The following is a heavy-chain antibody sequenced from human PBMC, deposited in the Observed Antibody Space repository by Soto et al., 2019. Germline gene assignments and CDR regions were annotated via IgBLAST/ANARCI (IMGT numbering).Heavy chain of an antibody. CDR1: GFTFRNYA. V-gene: IGHV3-30-3*01. J-gene: IGHJ6*01. CDR2: ISYDGSNK. CDR3: ARGDREDIAVVVGVRPGEYGVDV. D-gene: IGHD2-15*01. Sequence: ESGGGVVQPGRSLRLSCAASGFTFRNYAMHWVRQAPGKGLECVAVISYDGSNKFYRDYVKGRFTISRDNSKNTLYLQINSLRYEDTAVYYCARGDREDIAVVVGVRPGEYGVDVW.